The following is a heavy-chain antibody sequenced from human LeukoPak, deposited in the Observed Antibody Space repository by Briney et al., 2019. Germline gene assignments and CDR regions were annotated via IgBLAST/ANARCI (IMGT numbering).Heavy chain of an antibody. Sequence: GGSLRLSCAASGFTFSNYWMSWVRPAPGKGLEWVANIKDDGSEKYYVDSVKGRFTISRDNAKNSLYLQMNSLRVEDTAVYYCAKDGPDCYGSGSYPDVWGQGTTVSVSS. D-gene: IGHD3-10*01. J-gene: IGHJ6*02. CDR3: AKDGPDCYGSGSYPDV. V-gene: IGHV3-7*01. CDR2: IKDDGSEK. CDR1: GFTFSNYW.